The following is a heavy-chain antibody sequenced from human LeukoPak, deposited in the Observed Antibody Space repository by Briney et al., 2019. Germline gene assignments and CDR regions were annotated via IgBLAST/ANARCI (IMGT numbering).Heavy chain of an antibody. CDR1: GFTFSAYA. D-gene: IGHD4-17*01. CDR2: IRGGGGSA. CDR3: ARDPNGEYIGAFDM. Sequence: GGSLRLSCTASGFTFSAYAMMWVRQAPGKGPEWVSAIRGGGGSAFYADSVKGRFTISRDNSKYTLFLQMNSLRAEDTDVYYCARDPNGEYIGAFDMWGPGTMVTVSS. J-gene: IGHJ3*02. V-gene: IGHV3-23*01.